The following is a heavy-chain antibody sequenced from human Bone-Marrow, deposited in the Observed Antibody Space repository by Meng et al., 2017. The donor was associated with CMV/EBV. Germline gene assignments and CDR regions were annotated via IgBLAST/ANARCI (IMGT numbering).Heavy chain of an antibody. D-gene: IGHD1-26*01. Sequence: GGSVSSCSYYWGWVRQPPGKGLEWIGYIYYSGSTNYNPSLKSRVTISVDTSKNQFSLKLSSVTAADTAVYYCARSGGSGSYIPAIDYWGQGTLVTVSS. V-gene: IGHV4-61*01. CDR3: ARSGGSGSYIPAIDY. CDR2: IYYSGST. CDR1: GGSVSSCSYY. J-gene: IGHJ4*02.